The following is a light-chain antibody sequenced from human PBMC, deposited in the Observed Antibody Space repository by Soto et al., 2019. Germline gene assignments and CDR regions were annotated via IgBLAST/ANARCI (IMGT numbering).Light chain of an antibody. J-gene: IGKJ4*01. Sequence: ETELTQSPGTLSLSPGERVILSCRASQTISSPYLAWYQHRPGQAPRLLIHDASNRATDIPARFSGSGSGTDFTLTISRLEPEDFAVYYCQQYGSSQLTFGGGPRWIS. CDR3: QQYGSSQLT. CDR2: DAS. CDR1: QTISSPY. V-gene: IGKV3-20*01.